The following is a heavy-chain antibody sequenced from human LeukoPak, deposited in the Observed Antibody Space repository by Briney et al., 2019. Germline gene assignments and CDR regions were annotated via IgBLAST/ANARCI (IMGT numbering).Heavy chain of an antibody. CDR1: GFTFSSYG. CDR3: ARGSQFNTGHYYFDY. CDR2: IRYDGSNK. Sequence: GGSLRLSCAASGFTFSSYGMHWVRQAPGKGLEWVAFIRYDGSNKYYADSVKGRFTISRDNSKNTLYLQMNSLRAEDTAVYYCARGSQFNTGHYYFDYWGQGTLVTVSS. D-gene: IGHD1-1*01. V-gene: IGHV3-30*02. J-gene: IGHJ4*02.